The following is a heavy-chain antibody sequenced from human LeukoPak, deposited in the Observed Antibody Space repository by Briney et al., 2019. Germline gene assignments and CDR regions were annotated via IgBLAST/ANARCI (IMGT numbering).Heavy chain of an antibody. CDR1: GFTFSSYS. D-gene: IGHD3-3*01. CDR2: ISSSSSTI. CDR3: AKDRDYDFWSGYMT. Sequence: GGSLRLSCAASGFTFSSYSMNWVRQAPGKGLEWVSYISSSSSTIYYADSVKGRFTISRDNAKNSLYLQMNSLRAEDTAVYYCAKDRDYDFWSGYMTWGQGTLVTVSS. J-gene: IGHJ5*02. V-gene: IGHV3-48*01.